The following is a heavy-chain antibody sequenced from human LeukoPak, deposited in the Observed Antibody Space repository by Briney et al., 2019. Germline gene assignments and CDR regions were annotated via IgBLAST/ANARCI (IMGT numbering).Heavy chain of an antibody. V-gene: IGHV4-4*02. CDR1: GGSISSSNW. Sequence: SETLSLTCAVSGGSISSSNWWSWVRQPPGKGLEWIGEIYHSGSTNYNPSLKSRVTISVDKSKNQFSLKLSSVTAADTAVYYCARTIGGSSFYGSNPWGQGTRSPSPQ. J-gene: IGHJ5*02. D-gene: IGHD1-26*01. CDR3: ARTIGGSSFYGSNP. CDR2: IYHSGST.